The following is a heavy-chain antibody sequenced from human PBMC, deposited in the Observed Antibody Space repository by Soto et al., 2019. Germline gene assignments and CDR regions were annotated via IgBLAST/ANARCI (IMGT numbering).Heavy chain of an antibody. CDR2: VSGTNGNT. J-gene: IGHJ4*02. CDR3: ATDFYPLAYYFDP. Sequence: VQLVQSEAEVKKPGASVKASCEASGYTFINHGISWVRQAPGQGLGWMGWVSGTNGNTKYAQKCQGRITMTTAKSTRTAHMERRNLRSDDTAVYFCATDFYPLAYYFDPWGQGTLVTVSS. V-gene: IGHV1-18*04. CDR1: GYTFINHG.